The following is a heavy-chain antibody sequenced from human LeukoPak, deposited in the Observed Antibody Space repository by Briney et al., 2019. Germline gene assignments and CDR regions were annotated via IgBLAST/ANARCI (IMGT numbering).Heavy chain of an antibody. CDR3: ARDRGTMVRGSRKEFGP. J-gene: IGHJ5*02. CDR1: GGSFSGYY. D-gene: IGHD3-10*01. Sequence: SETLSLTCAVYGGSFSGYYWSWIRHPPGKGLEWIGEINHSGSTNYNPSLKSRVTISVDTSKNQFSLKLSSVTAADTAVYYCARDRGTMVRGSRKEFGPWGQGTLVTVSS. CDR2: INHSGST. V-gene: IGHV4-34*01.